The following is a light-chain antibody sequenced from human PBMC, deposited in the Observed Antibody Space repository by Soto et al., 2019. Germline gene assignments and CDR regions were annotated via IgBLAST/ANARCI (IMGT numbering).Light chain of an antibody. CDR2: KVS. Sequence: QSALTQPASVSESPGQSITISCIGTSSDVGAYDHVSWYQQHPGKAPKVIISKVSNRPSGVSTRFSGSKSGNTASLTISGLQTEDEAYYYCASYLTTSPLEVFGTGTKVTVL. CDR3: ASYLTTSPLEV. J-gene: IGLJ1*01. V-gene: IGLV2-14*01. CDR1: SSDVGAYDH.